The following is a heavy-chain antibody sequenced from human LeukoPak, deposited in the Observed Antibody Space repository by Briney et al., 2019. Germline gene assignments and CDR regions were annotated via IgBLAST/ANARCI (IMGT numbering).Heavy chain of an antibody. CDR1: GFTFSSYD. Sequence: PGGSLRLSCAASGFTFSSYDMHWVRQATGKGLEWVSAIGTAGDTYYPGSVKGRFTISRENAKNSLYLQMNSLRAGDTAVYYCARDWEYQLLSNWFDPWGQGTLVTVSS. J-gene: IGHJ5*02. CDR3: ARDWEYQLLSNWFDP. V-gene: IGHV3-13*01. D-gene: IGHD2-2*01. CDR2: IGTAGDT.